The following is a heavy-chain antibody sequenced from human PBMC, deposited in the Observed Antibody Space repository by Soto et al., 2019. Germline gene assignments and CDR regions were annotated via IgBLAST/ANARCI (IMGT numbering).Heavy chain of an antibody. CDR3: AHPRGYGVFDAVDI. V-gene: IGHV3-23*01. J-gene: IGHJ3*02. CDR2: ISSSGDSA. Sequence: GGSLRLSCAASGFIFSTYAMNGVRQAPGKGLEWVSAISSSGDSAYYAESVRGRFTISRDNSIDTLYLQMRSLRPEDTAVYYCAHPRGYGVFDAVDIWGQGTMVTVSS. CDR1: GFIFSTYA. D-gene: IGHD4-17*01.